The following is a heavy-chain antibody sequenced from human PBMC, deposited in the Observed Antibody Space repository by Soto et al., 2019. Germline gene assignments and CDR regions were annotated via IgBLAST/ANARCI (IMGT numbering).Heavy chain of an antibody. J-gene: IGHJ5*02. V-gene: IGHV4-59*01. CDR2: IYYSGST. Sequence: SETLSLTCTVSGGSISSYYWSWIRQPPGKGLEWIGYIYYSGSTNYNPSLKSRVTISVDTSKNQFSLKLSSVTAADTAVYYCARVWGIAARSGPLDWFDPWGQGTLVTVS. CDR1: GGSISSYY. CDR3: ARVWGIAARSGPLDWFDP. D-gene: IGHD6-6*01.